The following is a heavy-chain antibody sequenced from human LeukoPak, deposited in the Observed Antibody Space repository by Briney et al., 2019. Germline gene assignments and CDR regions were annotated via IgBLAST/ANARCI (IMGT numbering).Heavy chain of an antibody. V-gene: IGHV3-23*01. CDR1: GFTFSSYA. D-gene: IGHD3-22*01. CDR2: ISGSGGNT. CDR3: AKDRGYYDSSGYYRTPNHFDY. J-gene: IGHJ4*02. Sequence: PGGSLRLSCAASGFTFSSYAMSWVRQAPGKGLEWVSGISGSGGNTYFADSVKGRFTISRDNSKNTLYLQMNSLGAEDTAVYYCAKDRGYYDSSGYYRTPNHFDYWGQGSLVTVSS.